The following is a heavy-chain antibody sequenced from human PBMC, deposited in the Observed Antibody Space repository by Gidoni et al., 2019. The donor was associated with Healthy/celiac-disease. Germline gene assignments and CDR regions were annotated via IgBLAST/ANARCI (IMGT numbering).Heavy chain of an antibody. V-gene: IGHV3-30-3*01. D-gene: IGHD3-10*01. CDR3: ARDVESGFGGTWNYYGMDV. CDR2: RSYDGSNK. Sequence: QVQLVESGGGVVQPGRSLRLSCAASGFTFSSYAMHWVRQAPGKGLEGVAVRSYDGSNKYYADSVKGRFTISRDNSKNTLYLQMNSLRAEDTAVYYCARDVESGFGGTWNYYGMDVWGQGTTVTVSS. CDR1: GFTFSSYA. J-gene: IGHJ6*02.